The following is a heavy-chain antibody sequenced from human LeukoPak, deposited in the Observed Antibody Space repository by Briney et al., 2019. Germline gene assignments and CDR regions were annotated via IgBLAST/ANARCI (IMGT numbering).Heavy chain of an antibody. V-gene: IGHV4-30-4*08. CDR3: ARGIVGAATELDP. CDR1: GASISRGDYF. Sequence: SHTLSLTRTVSGASISRGDYFWTWIPQPPGKGLEWIGYVYNNGNAYYNPSLRSRLTISIDTYKNQFSLKVSSGTAADTAVYYCARGIVGAATELDPWGQGTLVTVSS. D-gene: IGHD1-26*01. CDR2: VYNNGNA. J-gene: IGHJ5*02.